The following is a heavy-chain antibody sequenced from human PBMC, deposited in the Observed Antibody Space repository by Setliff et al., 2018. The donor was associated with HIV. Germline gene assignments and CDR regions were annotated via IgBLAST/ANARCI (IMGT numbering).Heavy chain of an antibody. CDR2: IYPDDSNI. J-gene: IGHJ3*01. D-gene: IGHD6-13*01. V-gene: IGHV5-51*01. Sequence: PGESLKISCKALDYTFSTYWIGWVRQMPGEGLEWMGVIYPDDSNIRYNPPFQSQVTISADKSIATAYLEIHNLEASDTATYYCARRDGRSMNAFQIWGPGTKVTVSS. CDR1: DYTFSTYW. CDR3: ARRDGRSMNAFQI.